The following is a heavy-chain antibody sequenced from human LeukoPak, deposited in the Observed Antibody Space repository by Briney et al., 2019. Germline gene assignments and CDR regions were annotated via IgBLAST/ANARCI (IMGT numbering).Heavy chain of an antibody. CDR2: ISSNGIYT. CDR1: GFTFSDYL. V-gene: IGHV3-64*01. Sequence: GGSLRLSCAASGFTFSDYLMYCVRHAPGEGLEHVSGISSNGIYTYYANSVKGRFTISRDNSKNTLYLQMGSLRAEDMAVYYCARGPTVITFNAFDVWGQGTMVTVSS. D-gene: IGHD4-17*01. CDR3: ARGPTVITFNAFDV. J-gene: IGHJ3*01.